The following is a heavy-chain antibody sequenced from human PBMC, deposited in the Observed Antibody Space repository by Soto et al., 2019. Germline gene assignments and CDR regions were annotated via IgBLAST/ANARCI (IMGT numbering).Heavy chain of an antibody. CDR3: AKVGSSSWPNWFDP. Sequence: PVGALRLSCAASGFTFSSYAMSWVRQAPGKGLEWVSAISGSGGSTYYADSVKGRFTISRDNSKNTLYLQMNSLRAEDTAVYYCAKVGSSSWPNWFDPWGQGTLVPVSS. J-gene: IGHJ5*02. CDR1: GFTFSSYA. D-gene: IGHD6-13*01. CDR2: ISGSGGST. V-gene: IGHV3-23*01.